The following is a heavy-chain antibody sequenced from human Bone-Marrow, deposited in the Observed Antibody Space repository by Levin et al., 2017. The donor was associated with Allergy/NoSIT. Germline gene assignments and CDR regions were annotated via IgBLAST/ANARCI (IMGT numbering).Heavy chain of an antibody. CDR3: ARRLCVRDTCFQVGPYFDH. V-gene: IGHV5-51*01. CDR1: GFSFSSYW. D-gene: IGHD2-21*01. Sequence: GGSLRLSCKGSGFSFSSYWIAWVRQRPGKGLELMGIIYPADSRTIYSPSFEGQVTISADKIITTAYLQWNSLRASDTAKYYCARRLCVRDTCFQVGPYFDHWGQGSLVTVSS. CDR2: IYPADSRT. J-gene: IGHJ4*02.